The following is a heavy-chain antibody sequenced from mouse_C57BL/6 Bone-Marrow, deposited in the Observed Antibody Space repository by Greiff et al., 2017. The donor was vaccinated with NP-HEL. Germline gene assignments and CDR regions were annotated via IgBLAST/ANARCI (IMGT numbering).Heavy chain of an antibody. V-gene: IGHV2-9-1*01. CDR2: IWTGGGT. CDR1: GFSLTSYA. D-gene: IGHD2-1*01. CDR3: ARDYYGNYVWYFDV. Sequence: VQLQQSGPGLVAPSQSLSITCTVSGFSLTSYAISWVRQPPGKGLEWLGVIWTGGGTNYNSALKSRLSISKDNSKSQVFLKMNSLQTDDTARYYCARDYYGNYVWYFDVWGTGTTVTVSS. J-gene: IGHJ1*03.